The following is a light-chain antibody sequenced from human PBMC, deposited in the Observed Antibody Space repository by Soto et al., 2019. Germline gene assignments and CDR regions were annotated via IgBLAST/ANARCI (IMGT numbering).Light chain of an antibody. CDR1: QSVTSN. CDR2: GAS. V-gene: IGKV3-15*01. Sequence: EIVMTQSPATLSASPGERATLSCRASQSVTSNLAWYQQKTGQAPRLLIYGASTRATGVPARFSGSGSRTEFTLTISSLQSEDFAVYYCQQYHNWPPLTFGQGTKLEIK. J-gene: IGKJ2*01. CDR3: QQYHNWPPLT.